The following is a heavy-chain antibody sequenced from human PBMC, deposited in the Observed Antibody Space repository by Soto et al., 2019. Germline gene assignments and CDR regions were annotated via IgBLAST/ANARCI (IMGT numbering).Heavy chain of an antibody. CDR1: GGTFSSYA. J-gene: IGHJ6*03. CDR2: IIPIFGTA. CDR3: ARGPAYCSSTSCSSLHYYMDV. D-gene: IGHD2-2*01. Sequence: ASVKVSCKASGGTFSSYAISWVRQAPGQGLEWMGGIIPIFGTANYAQKFQGRVTMTRNTSISTAYMELSSLRSEDTAVYYCARGPAYCSSTSCSSLHYYMDVWGKGTTVTVSS. V-gene: IGHV1-69*05.